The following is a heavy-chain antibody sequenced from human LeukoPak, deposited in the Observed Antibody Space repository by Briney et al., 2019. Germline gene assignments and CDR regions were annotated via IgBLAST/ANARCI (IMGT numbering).Heavy chain of an antibody. J-gene: IGHJ4*02. D-gene: IGHD2-15*01. CDR3: AKAAAGTCGGARCYYFDS. V-gene: IGHV3-23*01. CDR1: GFTFTTYA. CDR2: FSGSVDTT. Sequence: GGSLRLSCAASGFTFTTYAMSWVRQTPGKGLEWVSTFSGSVDTTYHADSVKGRFTISRDNSKNTVYLQMNSLRAEDTAVYYYAKAAAGTCGGARCYYFDSWGQGTPVTVSS.